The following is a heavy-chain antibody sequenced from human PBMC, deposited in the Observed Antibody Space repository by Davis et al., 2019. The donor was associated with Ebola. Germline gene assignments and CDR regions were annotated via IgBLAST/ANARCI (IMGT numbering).Heavy chain of an antibody. CDR2: INAGNGIT. CDR1: GYTFTNTA. V-gene: IGHV1-3*01. D-gene: IGHD4-17*01. J-gene: IGHJ4*02. Sequence: ASVKVSCKASGYTFTNTAIHWVRQAPGQRLEWMGWINAGNGITRYSQMFQGRVTITRDTSATTAYMEVSGLESKDTAMYYCARLADYGDFVLDYWGQGTLVTVSS. CDR3: ARLADYGDFVLDY.